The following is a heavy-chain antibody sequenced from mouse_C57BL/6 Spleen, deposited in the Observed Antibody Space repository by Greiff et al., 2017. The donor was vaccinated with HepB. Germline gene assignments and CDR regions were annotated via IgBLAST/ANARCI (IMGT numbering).Heavy chain of an antibody. CDR1: GFNIKNTY. J-gene: IGHJ4*01. V-gene: IGHV14-3*01. CDR3: ARGSSSYYYAMDY. Sequence: EVQGVESVAELVRPGASVKLSCTASGFNIKNTYMHWVKQRPEQGLEWIGRIDPANGNTKYAPKFQGKATITADTSSNTAYLQLSSLTSEDTAIYYCARGSSSYYYAMDYWGQGTSVTVSS. D-gene: IGHD1-1*01. CDR2: IDPANGNT.